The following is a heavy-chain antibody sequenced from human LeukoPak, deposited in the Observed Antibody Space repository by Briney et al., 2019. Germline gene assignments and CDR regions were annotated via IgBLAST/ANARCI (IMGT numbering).Heavy chain of an antibody. D-gene: IGHD4-11*01. J-gene: IGHJ3*02. V-gene: IGHV3-30*18. CDR3: AKITVTTRDSPHDAFDI. CDR1: GFTFSSYG. Sequence: GGSLRLSCAASGFTFSSYGMHWVRQAPGKGLEWVAVISYDGSNKYYADSVKGRFTISRDNSKNTLYLQMNSLRAEDTAVYYCAKITVTTRDSPHDAFDIWGQGTMVTVSS. CDR2: ISYDGSNK.